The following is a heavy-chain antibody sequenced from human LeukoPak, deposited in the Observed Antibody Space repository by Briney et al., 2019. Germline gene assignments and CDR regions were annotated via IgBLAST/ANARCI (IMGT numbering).Heavy chain of an antibody. CDR2: INPSGGST. V-gene: IGHV1-46*01. Sequence: ASVKVSCKASGYTFTSYYMHWVRQAPGQGLEWMAIINPSGGSTSYAQKFQGRVTMTRDTSTSTVYMELSSLSSEDTAVYYCARGRADIVVVVVPVYDAFDIWGQGTMVTVSS. J-gene: IGHJ3*02. CDR1: GYTFTSYY. CDR3: ARGRADIVVVVVPVYDAFDI. D-gene: IGHD2-15*01.